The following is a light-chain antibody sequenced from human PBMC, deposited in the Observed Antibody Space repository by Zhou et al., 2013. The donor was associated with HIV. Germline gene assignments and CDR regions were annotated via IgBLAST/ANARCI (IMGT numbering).Light chain of an antibody. CDR2: GAS. V-gene: IGKV3-15*01. CDR3: QQYNNWPPRGT. J-gene: IGKJ3*01. CDR1: QTVKSN. Sequence: EILMTQSPATLSVSPGERVTLFCRASQTVKSNLAWYQQRPGQAPRLLIYGASTRASATPDRFSGSGSGTEFNLTISSLQSEDFAIYYCQQYNNWPPRGTFGPGTKVDIK.